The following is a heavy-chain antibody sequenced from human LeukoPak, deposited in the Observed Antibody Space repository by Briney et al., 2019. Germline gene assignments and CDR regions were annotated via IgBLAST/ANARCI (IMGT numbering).Heavy chain of an antibody. CDR3: ARALAVAGADY. V-gene: IGHV3-48*01. D-gene: IGHD6-19*01. Sequence: PGGSLRLSCAASGFTFSSYSMNWVRQAPGKGLEWVSYISSSSSTIYYADSVKGRFTISRDNSKNTLYLQMNSLRAEDTAVYYCARALAVAGADYWGQGTLVTVSS. CDR1: GFTFSSYS. J-gene: IGHJ4*02. CDR2: ISSSSSTI.